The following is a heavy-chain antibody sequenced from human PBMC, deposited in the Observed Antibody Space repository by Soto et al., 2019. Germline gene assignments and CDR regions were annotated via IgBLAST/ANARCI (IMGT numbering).Heavy chain of an antibody. CDR3: ARWQWLVLYYYGMDV. CDR1: GFTFSSYA. J-gene: IGHJ6*02. Sequence: GGSLRLSCAASGFTFSSYAMHWVRQAPGKGLEWVAVISYDGSNKYYADSVKGRFTISRDNSKNTLYLQMNSLRAEDTAVYYCARWQWLVLYYYGMDVWGQGTTATVSS. D-gene: IGHD6-19*01. V-gene: IGHV3-30-3*01. CDR2: ISYDGSNK.